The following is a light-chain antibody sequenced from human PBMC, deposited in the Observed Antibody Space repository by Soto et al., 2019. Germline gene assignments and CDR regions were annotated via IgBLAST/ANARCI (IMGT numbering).Light chain of an antibody. CDR1: QSISSY. V-gene: IGKV1-39*01. Sequence: DIQMTQSPSSLSSSVCDRVTMACRASQSISSYLNWYQQKPGKAPKLLIYAASSLHSGVPSRFSGSGSGTDFTLTISSLQPEDFVSYYCQQRYSSPFTFGPGTKVDIK. CDR2: AAS. CDR3: QQRYSSPFT. J-gene: IGKJ3*01.